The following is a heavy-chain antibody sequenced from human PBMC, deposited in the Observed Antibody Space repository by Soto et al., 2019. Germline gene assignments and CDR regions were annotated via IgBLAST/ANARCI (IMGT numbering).Heavy chain of an antibody. Sequence: GGSLRLSCAVSGVTFSSYAMSWVRQAPGKGLEWVSAIIGSGSTAYYADSVRGRFTISRDNSKNTLYLQMNSLRDEEPAKYYSGKPHYDILTGFSPDAYWGQGPLVPVSS. V-gene: IGHV3-23*01. CDR2: IIGSGSTA. D-gene: IGHD3-9*01. CDR3: GKPHYDILTGFSPDAY. J-gene: IGHJ4*02. CDR1: GVTFSSYA.